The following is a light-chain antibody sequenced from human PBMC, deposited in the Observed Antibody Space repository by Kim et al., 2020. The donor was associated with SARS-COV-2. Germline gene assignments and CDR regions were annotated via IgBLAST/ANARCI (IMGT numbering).Light chain of an antibody. J-gene: IGKJ2*01. Sequence: SGSPGESASLSCKASQRVRNYVALYQMEPGQAPRVIIFGAYMRASGIPARFSGSGSGTDFTLSISSLQSEDSAFYYCRHYNDWPGTVGQGTKLEI. CDR3: RHYNDWPGT. CDR1: QRVRNY. V-gene: IGKV3-15*01. CDR2: GAY.